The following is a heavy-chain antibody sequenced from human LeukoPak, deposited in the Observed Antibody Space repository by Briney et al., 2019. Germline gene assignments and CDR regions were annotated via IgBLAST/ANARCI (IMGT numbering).Heavy chain of an antibody. CDR3: AKPLWFGEMGYYGMDV. J-gene: IGHJ6*04. V-gene: IGHV3-30*18. D-gene: IGHD3-10*01. CDR2: ISYDGSNK. CDR1: GFTFSSYG. Sequence: PGGSLRLSCAASGFTFSSYGMHWVRQAPGKGLEWVAVISYDGSNKYYADSVKGRFTISRDNSKNTLYLQMNSLRAEDTAVYYCAKPLWFGEMGYYGMDVWGKGTTVTASS.